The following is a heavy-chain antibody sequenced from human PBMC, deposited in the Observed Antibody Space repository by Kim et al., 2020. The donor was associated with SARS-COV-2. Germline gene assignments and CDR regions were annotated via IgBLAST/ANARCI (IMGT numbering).Heavy chain of an antibody. D-gene: IGHD2-15*01. J-gene: IGHJ6*02. CDR2: FSLDSDRI. CDR1: GFIFNKYA. V-gene: IGHV3-9*01. CDR3: GKDVVPGGLDV. Sequence: GGSLRLSCTVSGFIFNKYAMHWVRQAPGKGLEWVAGFSLDSDRIDYADSVRGRFTVFRDSAKNSLILQMNSLRVEDTAHYYCGKDVVPGGLDVWGQGTTVTVSS.